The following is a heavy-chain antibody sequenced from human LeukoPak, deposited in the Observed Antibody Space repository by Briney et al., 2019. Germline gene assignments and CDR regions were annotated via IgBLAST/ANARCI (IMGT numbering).Heavy chain of an antibody. CDR2: IDNSGTYI. CDR3: ASANPILLDYYYYYYMDV. Sequence: GGSLRLSCTASGFTFTTYSMDWVRQDPGKGLECVSSIDNSGTYIYYADSVKGRFTISRDNSKNSLYLQMNSLRAEDTAVYYCASANPILLDYYYYYYMDVWGKGTTVTVSS. CDR1: GFTFTTYS. D-gene: IGHD3-3*01. J-gene: IGHJ6*03. V-gene: IGHV3-21*01.